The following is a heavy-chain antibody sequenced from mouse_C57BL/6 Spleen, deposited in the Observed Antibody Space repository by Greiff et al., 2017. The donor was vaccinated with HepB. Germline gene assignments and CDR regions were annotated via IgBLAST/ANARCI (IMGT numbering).Heavy chain of an antibody. J-gene: IGHJ2*01. CDR3: AWLLRGY. Sequence: QVHVKQSGAELVKPGASVKMSCKASGYTFTSYWITWVKQRPGQGLEWIGDIYPGSGSTNYNEKFKSKATLTVDTSSSTAYMQLSSLTSEDSAVYYCAWLLRGYWGQGTTLTVSS. D-gene: IGHD2-3*01. V-gene: IGHV1-55*01. CDR2: IYPGSGST. CDR1: GYTFTSYW.